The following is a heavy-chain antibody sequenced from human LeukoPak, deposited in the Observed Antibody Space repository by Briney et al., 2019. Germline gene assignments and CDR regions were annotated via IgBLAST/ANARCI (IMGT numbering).Heavy chain of an antibody. V-gene: IGHV1-46*01. D-gene: IGHD5-18*01. CDR1: GYTFTGYH. CDR2: INPSGGST. CDR3: ARKSYSYGLDY. Sequence: ASVKVSCKASGYTFTGYHMHWVRQAPGQGLEWMGIINPSGGSTSYAQKFQGRVTMTRDMSTSTVYMELSSLRSEDTAVYYCARKSYSYGLDYWGQGTLVTVSS. J-gene: IGHJ4*02.